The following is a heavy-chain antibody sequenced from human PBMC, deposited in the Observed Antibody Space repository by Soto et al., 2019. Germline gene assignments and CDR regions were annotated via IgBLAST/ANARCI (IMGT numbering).Heavy chain of an antibody. CDR1: GYTFTSYG. CDR2: ISAYNGNT. V-gene: IGHV1-18*01. Sequence: QVQLVQSGAEVKKPGASVKVSCKASGYTFTSYGISWVRQAPGQGLEWMGWISAYNGNTNYAQKIQGRVTITTDTSPSKAYMELGSLRSDDTAVYYCARLAVYSSSGLSYFDYWGQGTLVTVSS. CDR3: ARLAVYSSSGLSYFDY. D-gene: IGHD6-13*01. J-gene: IGHJ4*02.